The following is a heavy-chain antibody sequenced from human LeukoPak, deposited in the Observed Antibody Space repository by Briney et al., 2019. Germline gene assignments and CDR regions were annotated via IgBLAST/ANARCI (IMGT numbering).Heavy chain of an antibody. Sequence: PSETLSLTCTVSGGSISSYYWSWIRQPPGKGPEWIGYIYYSGSTNYNPSLKSRVTISVDTSKNQFSLKLSSVTAADTAVYYCARLKYYYDSSGYYGTPYYYYYYGMDVWGQGTTVTVSS. CDR3: ARLKYYYDSSGYYGTPYYYYYYGMDV. J-gene: IGHJ6*02. V-gene: IGHV4-59*01. CDR2: IYYSGST. D-gene: IGHD3-22*01. CDR1: GGSISSYY.